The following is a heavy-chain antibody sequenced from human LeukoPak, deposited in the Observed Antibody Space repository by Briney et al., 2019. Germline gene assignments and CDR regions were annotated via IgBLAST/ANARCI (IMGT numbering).Heavy chain of an antibody. CDR3: AKEESAFDI. CDR2: IWYDGSDE. Sequence: PGGSLRLSCAASGFSFSHYIMHWVRQAPGKGLEWVALIWYDGSDEYYADSVKGRFTISRDKSKNTLYLQMDSLRVEDMAVYYCAKEESAFDIWGQGTVVTVSS. J-gene: IGHJ3*02. CDR1: GFSFSHYI. V-gene: IGHV3-30*02.